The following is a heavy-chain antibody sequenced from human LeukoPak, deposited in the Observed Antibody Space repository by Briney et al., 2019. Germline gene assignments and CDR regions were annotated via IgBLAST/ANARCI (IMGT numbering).Heavy chain of an antibody. CDR1: GFTFSSYS. J-gene: IGHJ2*01. CDR3: ARAWGPTTVLTRGHWYFDL. V-gene: IGHV3-21*01. D-gene: IGHD4-23*01. CDR2: ISSSSSYI. Sequence: GGSLRLSCAASGFTFSSYSMNWVRQAPGKGLEWVSSISSSSSYIYYADSVKGRFTISRDNAKNSLYLQMNSLRAEDTAVYYCARAWGPTTVLTRGHWYFDLWGRGTLVTVSS.